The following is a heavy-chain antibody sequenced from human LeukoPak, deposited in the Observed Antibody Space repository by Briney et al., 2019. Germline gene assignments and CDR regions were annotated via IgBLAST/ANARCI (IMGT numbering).Heavy chain of an antibody. Sequence: SETLSLTCAVSCYSISSGYYWGWIRQPPGKGLEWIGSIYHSGSTYYNPSLKSRVTISVDTSKNQFSLKLSSVTAADTAVYYCARTPTTVVTYYFDYWGQGTLVTVSS. CDR2: IYHSGST. V-gene: IGHV4-38-2*01. CDR1: CYSISSGYY. J-gene: IGHJ4*02. D-gene: IGHD4-23*01. CDR3: ARTPTTVVTYYFDY.